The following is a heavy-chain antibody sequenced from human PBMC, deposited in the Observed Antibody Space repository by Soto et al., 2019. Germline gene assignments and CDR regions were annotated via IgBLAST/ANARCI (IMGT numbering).Heavy chain of an antibody. J-gene: IGHJ4*02. CDR1: GGSISSGGYY. Sequence: PSETLSLTCTVSGGSISSGGYYWSWIRQHPGKGLEWIGYIYYSGSTYYNPSLKSRVTISVDTSKNQFSLKLSSVTAADTAVYYCARESVVWEPYGVYWGQGTQVTVSS. CDR2: IYYSGST. V-gene: IGHV4-31*03. D-gene: IGHD1-26*01. CDR3: ARESVVWEPYGVY.